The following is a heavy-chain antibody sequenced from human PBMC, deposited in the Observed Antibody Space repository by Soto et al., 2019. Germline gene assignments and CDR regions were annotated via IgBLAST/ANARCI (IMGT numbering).Heavy chain of an antibody. CDR1: GYRFTSYW. CDR3: ASQQQWLDY. V-gene: IGHV5-51*01. D-gene: IGHD6-19*01. Sequence: GESLKISCKGSGYRFTSYWIAWVRQMPGKGLECMGIINPDDSDTRYSPSFQGQVTISADKSINTAYLQLNSVTPEDTAVYYCASQQQWLDYWGQGTPVTV. CDR2: INPDDSDT. J-gene: IGHJ4*02.